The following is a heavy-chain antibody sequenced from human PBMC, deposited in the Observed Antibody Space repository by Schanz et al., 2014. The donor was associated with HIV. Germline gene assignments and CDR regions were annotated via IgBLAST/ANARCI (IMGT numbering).Heavy chain of an antibody. CDR3: ALSRPSGYGGSWYFDL. CDR2: ISGSSIT. J-gene: IGHJ2*01. V-gene: IGHV3-23*01. D-gene: IGHD2-15*01. CDR1: GFTFNNYA. Sequence: EVQLLEFGGGSVRPGESLRLSCLASGFTFNNYAMSWVRQAPGKGLEWVSAISGSSITYSADSVKGRFTISRDNSKNTLYLQMNSLRAEDTAVYYCALSRPSGYGGSWYFDLWGRGTLVAVSS.